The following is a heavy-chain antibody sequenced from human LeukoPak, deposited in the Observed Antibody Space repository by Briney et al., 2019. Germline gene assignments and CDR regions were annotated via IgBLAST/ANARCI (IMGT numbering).Heavy chain of an antibody. V-gene: IGHV4-4*09. CDR3: ARLTNWYYYMDV. D-gene: IGHD1-1*01. Sequence: SETLSLTCTVSGGSISSYYWSWIRQPPGKGLEWIGYIYTSGSTNYNPSLKSRVTISVDTSKNQFSLKLSSVTASDTAVYYCARLTNWYYYMDVWGKGTTVTVSS. CDR1: GGSISSYY. CDR2: IYTSGST. J-gene: IGHJ6*03.